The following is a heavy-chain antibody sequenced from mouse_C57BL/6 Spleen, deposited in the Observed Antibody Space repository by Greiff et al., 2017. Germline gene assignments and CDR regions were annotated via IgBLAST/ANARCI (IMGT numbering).Heavy chain of an antibody. CDR2: IDPETGGT. Sequence: VQLQESGAELVRPGASVTLSCKASGYTFTDYEMHWVKQTPVHGLEWIGAIDPETGGTAYNQKFKGKAILTADKSSSTAYMELRSLTSEDSAVYYCTRSGIPYSNYVLPFAYWGQGTLVTVSA. J-gene: IGHJ3*01. CDR1: GYTFTDYE. V-gene: IGHV1-15*01. CDR3: TRSGIPYSNYVLPFAY. D-gene: IGHD2-5*01.